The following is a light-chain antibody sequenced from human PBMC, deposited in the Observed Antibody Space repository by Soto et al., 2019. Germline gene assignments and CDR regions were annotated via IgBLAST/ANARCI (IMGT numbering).Light chain of an antibody. CDR3: QQYNAWPLT. J-gene: IGKJ4*01. CDR2: GAS. V-gene: IGKV3-15*01. Sequence: EVVMTQSPATLSVSPGERATLSCKASQSVSSTLAWYQQNPGQAPMLLIYGASTRAAGIPARFSGSGSGTEFTLTISSLQSEEFAVYYCQQYNAWPLTFGGGTKVEIK. CDR1: QSVSST.